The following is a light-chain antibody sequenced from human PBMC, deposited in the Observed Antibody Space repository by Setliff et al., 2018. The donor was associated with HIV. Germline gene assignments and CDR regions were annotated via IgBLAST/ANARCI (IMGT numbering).Light chain of an antibody. V-gene: IGLV2-14*03. CDR2: DVS. J-gene: IGLJ1*01. CDR3: NSFASNSAYTPYV. Sequence: QQNPGKAPKLIIYDVSNRPSGVSTRFSASKSANTASLTISGLQAEDEADYYCNSFASNSAYTPYVFGTGTKVTVL.